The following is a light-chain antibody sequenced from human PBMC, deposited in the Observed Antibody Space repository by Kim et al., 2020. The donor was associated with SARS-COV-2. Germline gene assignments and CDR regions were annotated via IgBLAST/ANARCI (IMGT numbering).Light chain of an antibody. CDR2: EGS. CDR3: CSYAGSSTLV. V-gene: IGLV2-23*01. J-gene: IGLJ2*01. CDR1: SSDVGSYNL. Sequence: QSALTQPASVSGSHGQSITISCTGTSSDVGSYNLVSWYQQHPGKAPKLMIYEGSKRPSGVSNRFSGSKSGNTASLTISGLQAEDEADYYCCSYAGSSTLVFGGGTQLTVL.